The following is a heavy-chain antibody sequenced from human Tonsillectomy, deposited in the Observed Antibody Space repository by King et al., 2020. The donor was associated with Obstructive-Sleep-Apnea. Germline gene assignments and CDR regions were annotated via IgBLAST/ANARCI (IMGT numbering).Heavy chain of an antibody. CDR2: IYWDDDK. D-gene: IGHD3-10*02. CDR3: VHLFGEMGIDNWFDP. Sequence: ITLKESGPTLVKPPQTLTLTCTFSGFSLTSSGVGVGWIRQPPGKALEWLALIYWDDDKSYSPSLKSRLTITKDTSKNQVDLTMTNMDPVDTATYYCVHLFGEMGIDNWFDPWGQGTLVTVSS. CDR1: GFSLTSSGVG. J-gene: IGHJ5*02. V-gene: IGHV2-5*02.